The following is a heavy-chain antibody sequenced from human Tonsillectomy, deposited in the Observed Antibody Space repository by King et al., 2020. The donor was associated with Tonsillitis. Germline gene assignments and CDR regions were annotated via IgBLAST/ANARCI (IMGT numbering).Heavy chain of an antibody. V-gene: IGHV3-30*02. CDR3: AKDLWVGGALDY. CDR1: GFTFSSYG. Sequence: QVQLVESGGGVVQPGGSLRLSCAASGFTFSSYGMFWVRQAPGKGLEWVAFIRYDGSNKYYADSVKGRFTISRDNSKNTLFLQMNSLRAEDTAVYYCAKDLWVGGALDYWGQGTLVTVSS. D-gene: IGHD1-26*01. CDR2: IRYDGSNK. J-gene: IGHJ4*02.